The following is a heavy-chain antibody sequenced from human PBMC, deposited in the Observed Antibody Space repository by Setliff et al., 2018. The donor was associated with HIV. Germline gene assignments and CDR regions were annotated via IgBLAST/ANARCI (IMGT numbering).Heavy chain of an antibody. J-gene: IGHJ3*01. CDR3: ASPHGYCPDGSCSLVGAFDF. Sequence: SETLSLTCTVSGGSISSGGYYWSWIRQHPGKGLEWIGYIHYSGNTYNNPSLNSRISISVDMSKNKFSLKLSSLTAADTAVYYCASPHGYCPDGSCSLVGAFDFWGQGTMVTVSS. CDR2: IHYSGNT. D-gene: IGHD2-8*01. CDR1: GGSISSGGYY. V-gene: IGHV4-31*03.